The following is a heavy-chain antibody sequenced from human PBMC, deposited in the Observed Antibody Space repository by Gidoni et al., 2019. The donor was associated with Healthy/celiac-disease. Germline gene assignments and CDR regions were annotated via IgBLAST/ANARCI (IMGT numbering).Heavy chain of an antibody. CDR1: GGSFSGYY. CDR3: ARGLNSSGYSGPDRFDY. J-gene: IGHJ4*02. V-gene: IGHV4-34*01. CDR2: INHIGST. Sequence: QVQLQQWGAGLLKPSATLSHTCAVYGGSFSGYYWSWIRQPPGKGLEWIGEINHIGSTNYNPSLKSRVTISVDTSKNQFSLKLSSVTAADTAVYYCARGLNSSGYSGPDRFDYWGQGTLVTVSS. D-gene: IGHD5-12*01.